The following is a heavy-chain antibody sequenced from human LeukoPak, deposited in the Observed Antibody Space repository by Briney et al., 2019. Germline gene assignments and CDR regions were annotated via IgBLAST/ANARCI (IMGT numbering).Heavy chain of an antibody. CDR3: ARDSSPRYSGYDWVY. CDR2: INQDGSQT. V-gene: IGHV3-7*01. J-gene: IGHJ4*01. CDR1: GFAFNDYW. D-gene: IGHD5-12*01. Sequence: GGSLRLSCTTSGFAFNDYWMSWVRQAPGKGLEWLAIINQDGSQTSYVDSVRGRFTVSRDNAKNSLYLQMNSLRADDTAVYYCARDSSPRYSGYDWVYWGRGTLVTVSS.